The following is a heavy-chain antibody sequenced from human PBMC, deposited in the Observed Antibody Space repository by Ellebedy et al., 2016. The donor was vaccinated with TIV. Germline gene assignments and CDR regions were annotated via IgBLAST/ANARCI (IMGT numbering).Heavy chain of an antibody. J-gene: IGHJ4*02. D-gene: IGHD5-24*01. CDR3: AREEWLYYFDY. CDR2: IYTSGST. V-gene: IGHV4-4*07. Sequence: SETLSLXXTVSGGSISSYYWSWIRQPAGKGLEWIGRIYTSGSTNYNPSLKSRLTMSVDTSKNQFSLKLSSVTAADTAVYYCAREEWLYYFDYWGQGTLVTVSS. CDR1: GGSISSYY.